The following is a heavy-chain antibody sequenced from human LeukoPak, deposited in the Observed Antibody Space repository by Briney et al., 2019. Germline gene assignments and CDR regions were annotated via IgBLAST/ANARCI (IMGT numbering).Heavy chain of an antibody. CDR1: GVPQSCLL. D-gene: IGHD3-22*01. CDR2: VSYTGRT. CDR3: ALHFDDDISRDPFAIDV. J-gene: IGHJ3*01. V-gene: IGHV4-59*11. Sequence: SETLPHTCWLSGVPQSCLLLRLIRQPPGKRLEWIGYVSYTGRTKYNPSLQSRVTISIDTSKSHFSLTLTSVTSTGMAVHVRALHFDDDISRDPFAIDVWGKGTTVIVSS.